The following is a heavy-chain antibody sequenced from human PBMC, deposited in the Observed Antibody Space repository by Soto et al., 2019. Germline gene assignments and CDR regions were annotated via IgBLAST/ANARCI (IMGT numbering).Heavy chain of an antibody. J-gene: IGHJ3*02. V-gene: IGHV3-74*03. D-gene: IGHD5-12*01. Sequence: EVKMVESGGGLVQPGGSLRLSCAVSGFTFSSDWMHWVRRAPGKGLVWVSRIKSDGSDTKYADSVKGRFTISRDNAKNTLYLQMNSLRAEDTAVYSCGRSHSSVYFNAFDIRGQGTMVSVSS. CDR3: GRSHSSVYFNAFDI. CDR2: IKSDGSDT. CDR1: GFTFSSDW.